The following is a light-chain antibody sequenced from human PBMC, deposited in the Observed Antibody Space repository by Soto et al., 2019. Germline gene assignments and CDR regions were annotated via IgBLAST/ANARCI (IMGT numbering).Light chain of an antibody. CDR1: HSIGSW. Sequence: IQLTQSPSTLSAYVGDRVTITCRASHSIGSWLAWYQQKAGKAPKLLIYDGSTLQSGVPSRFSGSGSGTEFTLTISSLQPDDFATYFCQQYDIYGTFGQGAKVDIK. CDR2: DGS. V-gene: IGKV1-5*01. J-gene: IGKJ1*01. CDR3: QQYDIYGT.